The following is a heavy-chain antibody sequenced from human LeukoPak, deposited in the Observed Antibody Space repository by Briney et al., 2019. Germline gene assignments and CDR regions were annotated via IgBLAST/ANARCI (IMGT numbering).Heavy chain of an antibody. CDR3: ARDRRWAVVVPAAIVHAVGDAFDI. D-gene: IGHD2-2*01. CDR2: IIPIFGTA. CDR1: GGTFSSYA. V-gene: IGHV1-69*05. J-gene: IGHJ3*02. Sequence: ASVKVSCKASGGTFSSYAISWVRQAPGQGLEWMGGIIPIFGTANYAQKSQGRVTITTDESTSTAYMELSSLRSEDTAVYYCARDRRWAVVVPAAIVHAVGDAFDIWGQGTMVTVSS.